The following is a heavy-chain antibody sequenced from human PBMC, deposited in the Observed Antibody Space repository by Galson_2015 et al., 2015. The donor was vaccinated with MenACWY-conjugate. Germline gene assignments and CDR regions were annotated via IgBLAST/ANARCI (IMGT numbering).Heavy chain of an antibody. J-gene: IGHJ6*02. CDR2: INAGNGNT. V-gene: IGHV1-3*01. CDR3: AREIVVAPAASWGDYYYGMDV. D-gene: IGHD2-2*01. Sequence: YAMHWVRQAPGQRLEWMGWINAGNGNTKYSQKFQGRVTITSDTSASTAYMELSSLRSEDTAVYYCAREIVVAPAASWGDYYYGMDVWGQGTTVTVSS. CDR1: YA.